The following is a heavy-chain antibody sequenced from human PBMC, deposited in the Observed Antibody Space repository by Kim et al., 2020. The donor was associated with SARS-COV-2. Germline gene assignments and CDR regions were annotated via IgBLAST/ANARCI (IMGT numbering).Heavy chain of an antibody. Sequence: GTEYAQKFQGRVTMTRDTAINTAYMELSRLRSDDTALYYCARQEVTSSFDYWGQGTLVTVSS. V-gene: IGHV1-2*02. CDR2: GT. J-gene: IGHJ4*02. CDR3: ARQEVTSSFDY.